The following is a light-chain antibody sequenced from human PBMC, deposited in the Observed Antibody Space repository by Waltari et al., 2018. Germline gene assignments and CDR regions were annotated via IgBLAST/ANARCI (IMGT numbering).Light chain of an antibody. V-gene: IGKV2-28*01. CDR1: ESLLHSNGNTY. CDR3: QQYSTSRYT. Sequence: DIVMTQSPLSLPVTPGEPASTSCRSSESLLHSNGNTYLDWYLQQPGQSPHLLIYWASNRASGVPDRFSGSVSGTEFTLTISSLEPDDFATYSCQQYSTSRYTFGQGTKLEIK. J-gene: IGKJ2*01. CDR2: WAS.